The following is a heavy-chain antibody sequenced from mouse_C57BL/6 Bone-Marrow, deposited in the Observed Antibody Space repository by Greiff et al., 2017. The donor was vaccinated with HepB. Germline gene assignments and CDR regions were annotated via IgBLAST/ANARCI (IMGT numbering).Heavy chain of an antibody. CDR1: GYTFTSYW. Sequence: QVQLQQPGAELVKPGASVKMSCKAPGYTFTSYWITWVKQRPGQGLEWIGDIYPGSGSTNYNEKFKSKATLTVDTSSSTAYMQLSSLTSEDSAVYFCASVITPVVPTSAMHYWSQVTPVTVSS. V-gene: IGHV1-55*01. J-gene: IGHJ4*01. CDR2: IYPGSGST. CDR3: ASVITPVVPTSAMHY. D-gene: IGHD1-1*01.